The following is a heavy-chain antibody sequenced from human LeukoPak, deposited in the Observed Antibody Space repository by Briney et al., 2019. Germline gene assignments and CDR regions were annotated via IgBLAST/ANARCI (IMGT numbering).Heavy chain of an antibody. CDR1: GGSISSSSYY. D-gene: IGHD3-10*01. V-gene: IGHV4-39*01. Sequence: SGTLSLTCTVSGGSISSSSYYWGWIRQPPGKGLGWIGSIYYSGSTYYNPSLKSRVTISVDTSKNQFSLKLSSVTAADTAVYYCARHGGSGSYYHFDYWGQGTLVTVSS. CDR3: ARHGGSGSYYHFDY. J-gene: IGHJ4*02. CDR2: IYYSGST.